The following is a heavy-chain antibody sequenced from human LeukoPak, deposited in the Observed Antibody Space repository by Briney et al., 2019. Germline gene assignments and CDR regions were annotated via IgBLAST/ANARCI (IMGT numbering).Heavy chain of an antibody. J-gene: IGHJ4*02. CDR2: ISYDGSNK. CDR1: GFTFSSYA. CDR3: VRGFDC. V-gene: IGHV3-30*14. Sequence: GGSLRLSCAASGFTFSSYAMHWVRQAPGKGLEWVAVISYDGSNKYYADSVKGRFTISRENAKNSLYLQMNSLRAEDTAVYYCVRGFDCWGQGTLVTVSS.